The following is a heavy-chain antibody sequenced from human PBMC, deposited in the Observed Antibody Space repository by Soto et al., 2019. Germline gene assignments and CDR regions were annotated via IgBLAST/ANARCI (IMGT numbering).Heavy chain of an antibody. CDR2: ISAYNGNT. CDR3: ARVPQLGLRPISEDY. Sequence: VQLVQSGAEVKKPGASVKVSCKASGYTFTSYGISWVRQAPGQGLEWMGWISAYNGNTNYAQKLQGRVTMTTDTSTSTAYMELRSLRSDDRAVYYCARVPQLGLRPISEDYSGQGTLVTVSS. J-gene: IGHJ4*02. V-gene: IGHV1-18*01. D-gene: IGHD2-2*01. CDR1: GYTFTSYG.